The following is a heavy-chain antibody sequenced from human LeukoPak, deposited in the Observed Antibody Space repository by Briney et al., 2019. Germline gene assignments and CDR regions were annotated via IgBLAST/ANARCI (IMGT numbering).Heavy chain of an antibody. CDR3: AELGITMIGGV. Sequence: GGSLRLSCAASGFTFSSYAVHWVRQAPGKGLEWVAVISYDGSNKYYADSVKGRFTISRDNSKNTLYLQMNSLRAEDTAVYYCAELGITMIGGVWGKGTTVTISS. D-gene: IGHD3-10*02. CDR2: ISYDGSNK. CDR1: GFTFSSYA. J-gene: IGHJ6*04. V-gene: IGHV3-30*04.